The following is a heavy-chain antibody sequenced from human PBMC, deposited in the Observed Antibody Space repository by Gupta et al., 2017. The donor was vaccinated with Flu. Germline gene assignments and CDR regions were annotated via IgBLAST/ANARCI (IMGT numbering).Heavy chain of an antibody. CDR1: GGSFSGYY. CDR3: ARELPPDYYDSSGQPYYFDY. CDR2: INHSGST. Sequence: QVQLQQWGAGLLKPSETLSLTCAVYGGSFSGYYWSWIRQPPGKGLEWIGEINHSGSTNYNPSLKSRVTISVDTSKNQFSLKLSSVTAADTAVYYCARELPPDYYDSSGQPYYFDYWGQGTLVTVSS. D-gene: IGHD3-22*01. V-gene: IGHV4-34*01. J-gene: IGHJ4*02.